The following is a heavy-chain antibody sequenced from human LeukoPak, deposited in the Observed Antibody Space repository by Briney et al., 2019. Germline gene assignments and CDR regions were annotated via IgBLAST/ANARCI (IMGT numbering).Heavy chain of an antibody. V-gene: IGHV4-38-2*01. J-gene: IGHJ4*02. CDR1: GYSISSGYY. D-gene: IGHD7-27*01. CDR3: ARLRMGMGSVDY. Sequence: PSETLSLTCAVSGYSISSGYYWGWIRQPPGKGLEWIGSIYHSGSTYYNPSLKSRVTISVDTSKNQFSLKLSSVTAADTAVYYCARLRMGMGSVDYWGQGTLATVSS. CDR2: IYHSGST.